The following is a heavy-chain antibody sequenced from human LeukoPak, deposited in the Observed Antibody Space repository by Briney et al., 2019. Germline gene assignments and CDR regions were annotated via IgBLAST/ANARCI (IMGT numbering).Heavy chain of an antibody. V-gene: IGHV3-7*03. J-gene: IGHJ4*02. CDR2: IKQDGSEK. D-gene: IGHD5-18*01. Sequence: GGSLRLSCAASGFTFSSYWMSWVRQAPGKGLEWVANIKQDGSEKYYVDSVKGRFTISRDNAKNSLYLQMNSLRAEDTAVYYCARESRDGYEVHFDYWGQGTLVTVSS. CDR3: ARESRDGYEVHFDY. CDR1: GFTFSSYW.